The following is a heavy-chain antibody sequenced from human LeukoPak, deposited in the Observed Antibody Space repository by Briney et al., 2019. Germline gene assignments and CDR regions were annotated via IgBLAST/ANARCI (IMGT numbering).Heavy chain of an antibody. CDR3: ARGQQQLRGWLDP. V-gene: IGHV4-39*07. CDR2: IYYSGST. CDR1: GGSISSSSYY. J-gene: IGHJ5*02. Sequence: SETLSLTCTVSGGSISSSSYYWGWIRQPPGKGLEWIGSIYYSGSTYYNPSLKSRVTISVDTSKNQFSLKLSSVTAADTAVYYCARGQQQLRGWLDPWGQGTLVTVS. D-gene: IGHD6-13*01.